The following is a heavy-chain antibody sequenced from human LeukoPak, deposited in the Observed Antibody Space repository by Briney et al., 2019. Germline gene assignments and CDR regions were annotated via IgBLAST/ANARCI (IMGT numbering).Heavy chain of an antibody. Sequence: PGGSLRLSCEASVFTSSSFGMNWVRQAPGKGLEWVSYIGSGSSAIHYADSVKGRFTIFRDNAKNSLYLQMNSLRDEDAAVYHCAGASPSGYDYWGQGTLVTVSS. CDR3: AGASPSGYDY. CDR1: VFTSSSFG. CDR2: IGSGSSAI. V-gene: IGHV3-48*02. J-gene: IGHJ4*02. D-gene: IGHD3-22*01.